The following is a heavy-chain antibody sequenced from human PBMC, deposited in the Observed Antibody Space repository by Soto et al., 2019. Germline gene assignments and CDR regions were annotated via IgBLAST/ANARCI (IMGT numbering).Heavy chain of an antibody. CDR2: ISSSSSTI. Sequence: PGGSLRLSCAASGFTFSSYSMNWVRQAPGKGLEWVSYISSSSSTIYYADSVKGRFTISRDNAKNSLYLQMSSLRDEDTAVYYCASPPLYGMDVWGQGTTVTVSS. V-gene: IGHV3-48*02. CDR1: GFTFSSYS. J-gene: IGHJ6*02. CDR3: ASPPLYGMDV.